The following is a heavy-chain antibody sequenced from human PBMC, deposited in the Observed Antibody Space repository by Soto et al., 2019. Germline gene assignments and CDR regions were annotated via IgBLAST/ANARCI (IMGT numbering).Heavy chain of an antibody. V-gene: IGHV3-21*01. J-gene: IGHJ4*02. CDR3: ARYSGTYRDY. CDR1: GFTFSSYN. D-gene: IGHD1-26*01. Sequence: EVQLVESGGGLVKPGGSLRLSCAASGFTFSSYNMNWVRQPPGKGLEWDSSITSSSTYIFYADSVKGRFTISRDNAKNSLYLQMNSLRADDTAVYYCARYSGTYRDYWGQGTLVTVSS. CDR2: ITSSSTYI.